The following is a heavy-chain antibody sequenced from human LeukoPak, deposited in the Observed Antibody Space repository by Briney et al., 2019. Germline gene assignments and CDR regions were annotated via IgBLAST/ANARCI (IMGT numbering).Heavy chain of an antibody. V-gene: IGHV3-30*04. J-gene: IGHJ4*02. CDR2: ISYDGSNK. CDR3: AREADVEMATIPYYFDY. D-gene: IGHD5-24*01. Sequence: PGGSLRLSCAASGFTFSSYAMHWVRQAPGKGLEWVAVISYDGSNKYYADSVKGRFTISRDNSKNTLYLQMNSLRAEDTAVYYCAREADVEMATIPYYFDYWGQGTLVTVSS. CDR1: GFTFSSYA.